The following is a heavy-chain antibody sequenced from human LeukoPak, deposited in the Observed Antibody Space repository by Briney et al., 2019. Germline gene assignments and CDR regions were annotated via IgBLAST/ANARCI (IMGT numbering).Heavy chain of an antibody. Sequence: GGSLRLSCAASGFTFSSYGMHWVRQAPGKGLEWVAFIRYDGSNKYYADSVKSRFTISRDNSKNTLYLQMNSLRAEDTAVYYCAKDPRRELFYYDILTGYNYWGQGTLVTVSS. CDR3: AKDPRRELFYYDILTGYNY. J-gene: IGHJ4*02. CDR2: IRYDGSNK. CDR1: GFTFSSYG. V-gene: IGHV3-30*02. D-gene: IGHD3-9*01.